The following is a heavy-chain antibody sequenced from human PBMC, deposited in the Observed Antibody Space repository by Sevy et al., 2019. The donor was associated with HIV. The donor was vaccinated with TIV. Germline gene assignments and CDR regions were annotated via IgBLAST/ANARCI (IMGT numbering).Heavy chain of an antibody. V-gene: IGHV3-30-3*01. J-gene: IGHJ6*02. Sequence: GGSLRLSCAASGFTFSSYAMHWVRQAPAKGLEWVAVISYDGSNKYYADSVKGRFTISRDNSKNTLYLQMNSLRAEDTAVYYCARDYPYSSSWYGTYYYYGMDVWGQGTTVTVSS. D-gene: IGHD6-13*01. CDR1: GFTFSSYA. CDR3: ARDYPYSSSWYGTYYYYGMDV. CDR2: ISYDGSNK.